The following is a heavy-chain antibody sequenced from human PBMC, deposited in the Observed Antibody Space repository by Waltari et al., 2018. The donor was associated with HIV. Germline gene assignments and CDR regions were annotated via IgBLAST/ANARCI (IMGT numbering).Heavy chain of an antibody. V-gene: IGHV3-66*01. CDR1: GFTVSSNY. CDR3: ASIAYCGGDCYPRGMDV. J-gene: IGHJ6*02. Sequence: EVQLVESGGGLVQPGGSLRLSCAASGFTVSSNYMSWVRQAPGKGRGGFSVIYSGGSTIYADSVKGRFTSSRDNSKNTLYLQMNSLRAEDTAVYYCASIAYCGGDCYPRGMDVWGQGTTVTVSS. D-gene: IGHD2-21*02. CDR2: IYSGGST.